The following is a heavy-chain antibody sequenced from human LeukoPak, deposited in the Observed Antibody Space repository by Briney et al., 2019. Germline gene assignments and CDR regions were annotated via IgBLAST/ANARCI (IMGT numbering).Heavy chain of an antibody. CDR1: GFTFSTSW. D-gene: IGHD4-17*01. CDR3: AGGVMTTVTTFDY. J-gene: IGHJ4*02. Sequence: GGSLRLSCAATGFTFSTSWIHWVRQAPGKGLVWVSRINSEGSVTRYADSVKGRFTISRDSAKNTLYLQMNSLRAEDTAVYYCAGGVMTTVTTFDYWGQGTLVTVSS. V-gene: IGHV3-74*01. CDR2: INSEGSVT.